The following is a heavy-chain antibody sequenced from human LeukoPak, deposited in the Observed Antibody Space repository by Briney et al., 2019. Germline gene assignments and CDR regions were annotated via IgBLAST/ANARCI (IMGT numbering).Heavy chain of an antibody. CDR3: AKDVRITIFGVVTTRRPFDY. V-gene: IGHV3-7*03. J-gene: IGHJ4*02. CDR1: GFTFGKYW. CDR2: IKLDGSEK. Sequence: GGSLRLSCVASGFTFGKYWMSWVRQAPGKGLEWVANIKLDGSEKNYVDSVKGRFTISRDNTKNSLYLQMNSLRAEDTAVYYCAKDVRITIFGVVTTRRPFDYWGQGTLVTVSS. D-gene: IGHD3-3*01.